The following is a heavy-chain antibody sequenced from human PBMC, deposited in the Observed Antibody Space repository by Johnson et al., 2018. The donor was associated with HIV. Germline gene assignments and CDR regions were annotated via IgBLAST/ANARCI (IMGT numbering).Heavy chain of an antibody. D-gene: IGHD6-13*01. CDR3: AKDQWSSSWTNDAFDI. Sequence: VQLVESGGGLVQPGGSLRLSCAASGFTFSSYAMSWVRQAPGKGLEWVSAISGSGGSTYYADSVKGRRTISRDNSKNTLYLQMNSLRAEDTAVYYCAKDQWSSSWTNDAFDIWGQGTMVTVSS. V-gene: IGHV3-23*04. CDR2: ISGSGGST. CDR1: GFTFSSYA. J-gene: IGHJ3*02.